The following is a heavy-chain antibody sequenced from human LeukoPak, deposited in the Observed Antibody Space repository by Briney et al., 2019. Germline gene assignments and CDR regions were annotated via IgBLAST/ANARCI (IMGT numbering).Heavy chain of an antibody. CDR1: GFTFSSYE. CDR2: ISSSGSTT. CDR3: AKVFPKYYYDSSGFDY. J-gene: IGHJ4*02. V-gene: IGHV3-48*03. D-gene: IGHD3-22*01. Sequence: PGGSLRPSCAASGFTFSSYEMNWVRQAPGKGLEWVSYISSSGSTTYYADSVKGRFTISRDNSKNTLYLQMNSLRAEDTAVYYCAKVFPKYYYDSSGFDYWGQGTLVTVSS.